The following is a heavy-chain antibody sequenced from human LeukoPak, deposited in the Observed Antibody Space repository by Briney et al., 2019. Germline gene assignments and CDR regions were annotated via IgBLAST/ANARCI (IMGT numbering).Heavy chain of an antibody. CDR2: IYHSGST. Sequence: PSETLSLTCAVSGYSISSGYYWGWIRQPPGKGLEWIGSIYHSGSTYYNPSLKSRVTISVDTSKNQFSLKLSSVTAADTAVYYCARADYGDFDYWGQGTLVTVSS. J-gene: IGHJ4*02. CDR3: ARADYGDFDY. CDR1: GYSISSGYY. V-gene: IGHV4-38-2*01. D-gene: IGHD4-17*01.